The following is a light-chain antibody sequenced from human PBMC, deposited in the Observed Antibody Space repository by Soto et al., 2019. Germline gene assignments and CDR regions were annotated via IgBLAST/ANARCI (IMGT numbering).Light chain of an antibody. CDR1: QSVSINY. J-gene: IGKJ1*01. CDR2: GAS. CDR3: QQYGRSSWT. V-gene: IGKV3-20*01. Sequence: EIVLTQSPGTLSLSPWERATLSCRASQSVSINYLAWYQQKPGQAPRLLIYGASIRATGIPDRFSGSGSGTDFTLTISRLEPEDFAVYYCQQYGRSSWTFGQGTKVDIK.